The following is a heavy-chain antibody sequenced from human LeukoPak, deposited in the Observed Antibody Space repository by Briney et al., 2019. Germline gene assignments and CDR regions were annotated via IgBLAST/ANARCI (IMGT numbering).Heavy chain of an antibody. CDR1: GFTFSSYG. CDR3: AKDRGGGVVPAATIDY. CDR2: IRYDGSNK. V-gene: IGHV3-30*02. Sequence: GGSLRLSCVAAGFTFSSYGMHWVRQAPGKGLEWVAFIRYDGSNKYYADSVKGRFTISRDNSKNTLYLQMNSLRAEDTAVYYCAKDRGGGVVPAATIDYWGQGTLVTVSS. J-gene: IGHJ4*02. D-gene: IGHD2-2*01.